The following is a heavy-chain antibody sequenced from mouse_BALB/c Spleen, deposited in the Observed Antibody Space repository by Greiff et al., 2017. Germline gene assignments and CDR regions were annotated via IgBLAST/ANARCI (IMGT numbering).Heavy chain of an antibody. Sequence: EVQRVESGGGLVKPGGSLKLSCAASGFTFSSYAMSWVRQTPEKRLEWVASISSGGSTYYPDSVKGRFTISRDNARNILYLQMSSLRSEDTAMYYCARSTGMDAMDYWGQGTSVTVSS. CDR1: GFTFSSYA. D-gene: IGHD4-1*02. J-gene: IGHJ4*01. CDR2: ISSGGST. V-gene: IGHV5-6-5*01. CDR3: ARSTGMDAMDY.